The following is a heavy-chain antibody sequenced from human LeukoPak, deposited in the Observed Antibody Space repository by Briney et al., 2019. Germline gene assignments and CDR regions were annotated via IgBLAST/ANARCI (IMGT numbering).Heavy chain of an antibody. J-gene: IGHJ4*02. CDR1: GFNFSDYY. Sequence: PGGSLRLSCVGSGFNFSDYYMSWIRQAPGKGLEWISYISPNDVNRYYVDAVKGRFTVSGDNAKNSLFLQMKSLRVEDTAVYYCAGSGSPGDYWGQGTLVTVSS. V-gene: IGHV3-11*01. D-gene: IGHD3-10*01. CDR2: ISPNDVNR. CDR3: AGSGSPGDY.